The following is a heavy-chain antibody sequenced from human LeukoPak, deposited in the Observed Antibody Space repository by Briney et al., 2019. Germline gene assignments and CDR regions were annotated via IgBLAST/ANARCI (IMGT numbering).Heavy chain of an antibody. V-gene: IGHV3-74*01. Sequence: GGSLRLSCAASGFTLSSSWMHWVRQAPGKGLVWVSRINSDGSSTSYADSVKGRLTISRDNAKNTLYLQMNSLRAEDTAVYYCARGIIGGGDYWGQGTLVTVSS. J-gene: IGHJ4*02. CDR2: INSDGSST. CDR3: ARGIIGGGDY. D-gene: IGHD3-16*01. CDR1: GFTLSSSW.